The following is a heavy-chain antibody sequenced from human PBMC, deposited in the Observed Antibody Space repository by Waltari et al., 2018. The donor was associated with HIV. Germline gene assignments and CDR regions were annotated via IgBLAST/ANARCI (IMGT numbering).Heavy chain of an antibody. CDR2: ISWDGGST. J-gene: IGHJ4*02. V-gene: IGHV3-43*01. D-gene: IGHD3-22*01. CDR1: GFTFDDYT. CDR3: ASAYYDSSGY. Sequence: EVQLVESGGVVVQPGGSLRLSCAASGFTFDDYTMHWVRQAPGKGLEWVSLISWDGGSTYYADSVKGRFTISRDNSKNALYLQMNSLRTEDTALYYCASAYYDSSGYWGQGTLVTVSS.